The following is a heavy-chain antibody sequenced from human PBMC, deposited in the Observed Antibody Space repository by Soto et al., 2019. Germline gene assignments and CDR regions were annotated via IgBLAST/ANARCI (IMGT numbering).Heavy chain of an antibody. J-gene: IGHJ4*02. Sequence: QVQLVESGGDVVQPGRSLRLSCAASGFTFSSYGMHWVRQAPGKGLEWVAVIWYDGSNKYYADSVKGRFTISRDNSKNTLYLQMNSLRAEDTAVYYCARERLRYCSGGSCWPFDYWGQGTLVTVSS. V-gene: IGHV3-33*01. CDR1: GFTFSSYG. CDR3: ARERLRYCSGGSCWPFDY. D-gene: IGHD2-15*01. CDR2: IWYDGSNK.